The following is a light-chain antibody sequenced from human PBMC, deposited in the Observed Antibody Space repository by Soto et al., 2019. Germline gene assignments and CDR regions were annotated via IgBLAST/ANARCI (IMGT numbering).Light chain of an antibody. Sequence: HMTQSPSSLAASVGYRVTVTGRASQTISSWLAWYQQKPGKAPKLLMYDASSLVSGVPSRFSGSGSGTDFTLTISSLQPEDFAIYFCQQSYSRPRTFGQGTKVDIK. CDR3: QQSYSRPRT. CDR1: QTISSW. J-gene: IGKJ1*01. V-gene: IGKV1-39*01. CDR2: DAS.